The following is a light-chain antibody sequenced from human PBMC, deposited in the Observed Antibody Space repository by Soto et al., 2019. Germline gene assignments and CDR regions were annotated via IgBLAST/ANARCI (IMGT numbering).Light chain of an antibody. CDR1: QSVSSN. V-gene: IGKV3-11*01. CDR2: DAS. Sequence: EIVMTQSPATLSVSPGERATLSCRASQSVSSNLAWYQQKPGQAPRLLIYDASNRATGIPARFSGSGSGTDFTLTISSLEPEDFAVYYCLQRTNWPLTFGGGTKVDIK. J-gene: IGKJ4*01. CDR3: LQRTNWPLT.